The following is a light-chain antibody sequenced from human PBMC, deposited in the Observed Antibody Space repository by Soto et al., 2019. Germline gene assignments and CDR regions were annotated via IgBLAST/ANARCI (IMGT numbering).Light chain of an antibody. Sequence: IEMTQAPATLSVSTGERANLSCRASQSVSNNLAWYQQKPGQSPRLLIYGASTGATGIPARFSGSGSGTEFTLTISSLQSEDFAVYYCQQYNNWPRTFGQGTKVDIK. V-gene: IGKV3-15*01. CDR3: QQYNNWPRT. J-gene: IGKJ1*01. CDR2: GAS. CDR1: QSVSNN.